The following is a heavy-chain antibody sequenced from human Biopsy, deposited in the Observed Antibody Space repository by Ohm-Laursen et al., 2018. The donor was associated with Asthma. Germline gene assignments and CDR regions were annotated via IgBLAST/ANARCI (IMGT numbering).Heavy chain of an antibody. CDR3: VRGSSSWHHGPFHYYYGLDV. J-gene: IGHJ6*02. Sequence: GTLSLTCTVSGASITSSAYYWGWIRQPPGKGLEWIGSMYYGETTYYSPSLKSRVTISVDTSKNQFSLILSSVTAADTAVYYCVRGSSSWHHGPFHYYYGLDVWGQGTTATVSS. CDR2: MYYGETT. CDR1: GASITSSAYY. V-gene: IGHV4-39*01. D-gene: IGHD6-13*01.